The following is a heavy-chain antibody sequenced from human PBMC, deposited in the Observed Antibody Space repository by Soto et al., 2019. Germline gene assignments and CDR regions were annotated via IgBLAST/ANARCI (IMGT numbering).Heavy chain of an antibody. J-gene: IGHJ4*02. CDR1: GYTFATYW. Sequence: GESLKISCKGSGYTFATYWIAWVRQMPGKGLEWMGIIYPGDSDTRYSPSFEGQVTISVDKSISTAYLQWSGLRASDTAMYYCARQFVYSSGYTYYFDYWGQGTLVTVSS. D-gene: IGHD3-22*01. V-gene: IGHV5-51*01. CDR2: IYPGDSDT. CDR3: ARQFVYSSGYTYYFDY.